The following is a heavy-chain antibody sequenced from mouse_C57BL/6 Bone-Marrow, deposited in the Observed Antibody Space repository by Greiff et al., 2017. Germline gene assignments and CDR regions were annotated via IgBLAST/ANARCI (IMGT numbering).Heavy chain of an antibody. D-gene: IGHD1-1*01. Sequence: VQLKESGPELVKPGASVKISCKASGYSFTDYNMNWVKQSNGKSLEWIGVINPNYGTTSYNQKFKGKATLTVDQSSSTAYMQLNSLTSEDSAVYYGARDNYYGSSWFAYWGQGTLVTVSA. J-gene: IGHJ3*01. CDR3: ARDNYYGSSWFAY. CDR2: INPNYGTT. V-gene: IGHV1-39*01. CDR1: GYSFTDYN.